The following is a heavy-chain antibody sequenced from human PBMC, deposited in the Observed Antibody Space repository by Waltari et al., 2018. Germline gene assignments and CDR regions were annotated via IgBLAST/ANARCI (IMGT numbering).Heavy chain of an antibody. V-gene: IGHV3-9*01. CDR2: CSWNSVII. J-gene: IGHJ3*02. CDR3: AKDYRSGGDAFDI. CDR1: GFTFDDYA. D-gene: IGHD3-10*01. Sequence: EVQLVESGGGLVQPGRSLRLSCAASGFTFDDYAMHWVRQGPGKGLEWFSGCSWNSVIIVYADPVKGRFNISRDNPKNMLYLQKNSLRAEDTAVYYWAKDYRSGGDAFDIWGQGTMVTVSS.